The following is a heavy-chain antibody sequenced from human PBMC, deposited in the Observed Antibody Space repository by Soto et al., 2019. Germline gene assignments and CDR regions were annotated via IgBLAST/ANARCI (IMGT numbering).Heavy chain of an antibody. CDR1: GYTFTSYG. V-gene: IGHV1-18*01. J-gene: IGHJ4*02. Sequence: ASVKVSCKASGYTFTSYGVSWERQAPVQGLEWMGWISAYNGNTNYAQKFQVRVNMTTDTSTSTVYMELRSLRTDDTAVYYCASDSSGWYNYFDYWGQGTLVTVSS. CDR3: ASDSSGWYNYFDY. CDR2: ISAYNGNT. D-gene: IGHD6-19*01.